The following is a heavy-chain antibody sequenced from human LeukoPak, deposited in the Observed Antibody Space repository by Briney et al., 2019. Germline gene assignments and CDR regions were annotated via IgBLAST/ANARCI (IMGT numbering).Heavy chain of an antibody. J-gene: IGHJ3*02. CDR1: GGSISSYY. CDR2: IYYSGTT. D-gene: IGHD3-22*01. CDR3: ARSPGFDTSGNVWYAFDI. Sequence: PSETLSLTCTVSGGSISSYYWNWIRQPPGKGLEWIGYIYYSGTTNYSPSLKSRVTISVDTSKNQFSLKLSSVTAADTAVYHCARSPGFDTSGNVWYAFDIWGQGTMVTVSS. V-gene: IGHV4-59*01.